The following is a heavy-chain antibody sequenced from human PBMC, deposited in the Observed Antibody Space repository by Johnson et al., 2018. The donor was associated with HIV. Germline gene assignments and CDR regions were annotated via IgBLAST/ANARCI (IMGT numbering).Heavy chain of an antibody. CDR2: ISYDGSNK. V-gene: IGHV3-30-3*01. Sequence: QVQLVESGGGVVQPWRSLRLSYAASGFTFSSYAMHWVRQAPGKGLEWVAVISYDGSNKYYADSVKGRFTISRDNSKNTLYLQMNSLRAEDTAVYYCAREDYTDAFDIWGQGTMVTVSS. CDR3: AREDYTDAFDI. CDR1: GFTFSSYA. D-gene: IGHD4-11*01. J-gene: IGHJ3*02.